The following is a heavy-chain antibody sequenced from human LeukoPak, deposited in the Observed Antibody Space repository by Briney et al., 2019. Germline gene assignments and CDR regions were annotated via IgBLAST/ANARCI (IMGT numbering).Heavy chain of an antibody. CDR3: AKGVRYSSSWYGDAFDI. J-gene: IGHJ3*02. CDR1: GFTFSSYA. CDR2: ISGSGGST. D-gene: IGHD6-13*01. V-gene: IGHV3-23*01. Sequence: GRSLRLSCAASGFTFSSYAMSWVRQAPGKGLEWVSAISGSGGSTYYADSVKGRFTISRDNSKNTLYLQMNSLRAEDTAVYYCAKGVRYSSSWYGDAFDIWGQGTMVTVSS.